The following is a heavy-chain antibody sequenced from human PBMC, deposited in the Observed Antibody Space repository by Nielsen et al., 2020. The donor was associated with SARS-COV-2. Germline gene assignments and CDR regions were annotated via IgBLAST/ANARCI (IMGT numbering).Heavy chain of an antibody. V-gene: IGHV3-11*05. CDR3: AKDLAGVTGTNLDY. CDR1: GFTFSDYY. D-gene: IGHD1-1*01. Sequence: GESLKISCAASGFTFSDYYMSWIRQAPGKGLEWVSYISSSSSYTNYADSVKGRFTISRDNSKNTLWLQMNSLRAEDTALYYCAKDLAGVTGTNLDYWGQGALVTVSS. CDR2: ISSSSSYT. J-gene: IGHJ4*02.